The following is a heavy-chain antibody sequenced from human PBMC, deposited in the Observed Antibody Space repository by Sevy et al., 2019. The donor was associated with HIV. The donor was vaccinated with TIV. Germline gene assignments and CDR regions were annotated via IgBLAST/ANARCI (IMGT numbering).Heavy chain of an antibody. J-gene: IGHJ4*02. CDR1: GFTFSDYY. CDR3: ARETSYDSSGYYQTIYFDY. Sequence: GGSLKISCAASGFTFSDYYMSWIRQAPGKGLEWVSYISSSGSTIYYADSVKGRFTISRDNAKNSLYLQMNSLRAEDTAVYYCARETSYDSSGYYQTIYFDYWGQGTLVTVSS. V-gene: IGHV3-11*01. CDR2: ISSSGSTI. D-gene: IGHD3-22*01.